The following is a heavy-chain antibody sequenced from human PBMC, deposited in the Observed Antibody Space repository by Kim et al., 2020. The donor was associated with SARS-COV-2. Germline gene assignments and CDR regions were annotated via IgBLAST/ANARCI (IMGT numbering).Heavy chain of an antibody. D-gene: IGHD6-19*01. V-gene: IGHV4-39*01. Sequence: YNPSLKSRVTISVDTSKNQFSLKLSSVTAADTAVYYCASPGFAVAGTFDYWGQGTLVTVSS. J-gene: IGHJ4*02. CDR3: ASPGFAVAGTFDY.